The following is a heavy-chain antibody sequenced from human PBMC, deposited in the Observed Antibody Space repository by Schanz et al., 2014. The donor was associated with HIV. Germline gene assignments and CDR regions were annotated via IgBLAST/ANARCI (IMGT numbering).Heavy chain of an antibody. D-gene: IGHD6-25*01. J-gene: IGHJ6*02. Sequence: EVQLVESGGGLVQPGRSLRLSCAASGFTFDDYAMHWVRQAPGKALEWVSGISWNSGSTGYADSVKGRFTISRDNAKNSVYLQMKSLRAEDTAVYYCAREDGYNSVVLDVWGQGTTVTVSS. CDR3: AREDGYNSVVLDV. V-gene: IGHV3-9*01. CDR1: GFTFDDYA. CDR2: ISWNSGST.